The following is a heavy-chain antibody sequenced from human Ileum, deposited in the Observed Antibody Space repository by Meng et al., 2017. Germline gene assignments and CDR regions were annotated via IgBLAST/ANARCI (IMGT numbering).Heavy chain of an antibody. V-gene: IGHV4-34*02. J-gene: IGHJ5*02. CDR3: TIRGVLYNWFDP. Sequence: QVQGTQVGAGLSNPSGPPSFTWPVDGGSFSGYYWSWIRQPPGKGLQWIGEINHSGSTNYNPSLKSRVTISVDTSKNQFSLKLSSVTAADTAVYYCTIRGVLYNWFDPWGQGTLVTVSS. CDR1: GGSFSGYY. CDR2: INHSGST. D-gene: IGHD3-10*01.